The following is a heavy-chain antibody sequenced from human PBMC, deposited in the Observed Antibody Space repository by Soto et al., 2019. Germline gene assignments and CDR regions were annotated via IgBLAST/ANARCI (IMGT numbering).Heavy chain of an antibody. Sequence: SETLSLTCTVSGGSVTSGNYYWSWIRQPPGKGLEWIGHIYYSGSANYNPSLKSRVTISVDASKNQFSLKLSSVTAADTAIYYCARGPVVTPFVDYWGQGTLVTVSS. V-gene: IGHV4-61*01. D-gene: IGHD2-21*02. J-gene: IGHJ4*02. CDR2: IYYSGSA. CDR3: ARGPVVTPFVDY. CDR1: GGSVTSGNYY.